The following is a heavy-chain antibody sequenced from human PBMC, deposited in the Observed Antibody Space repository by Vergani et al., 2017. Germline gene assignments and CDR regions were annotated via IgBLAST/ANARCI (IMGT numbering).Heavy chain of an antibody. CDR3: ARGGRGYSYGQYAFDI. V-gene: IGHV1-69*01. J-gene: IGHJ3*02. CDR2: IIPIFGTA. D-gene: IGHD5-18*01. Sequence: QVQLVQSGAEVKKPGSSVKVSCKASGGTFSSYAISWVRQAPGQGLEWMGGIIPIFGTANYAQKFQGRVTITADESTSTAYMELCSLRSEDTAVYYCARGGRGYSYGQYAFDIWGQGTMVTVSS. CDR1: GGTFSSYA.